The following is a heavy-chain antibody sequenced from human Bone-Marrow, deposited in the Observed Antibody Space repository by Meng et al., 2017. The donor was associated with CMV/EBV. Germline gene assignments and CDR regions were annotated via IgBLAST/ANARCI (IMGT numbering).Heavy chain of an antibody. CDR2: IYYTGST. CDR3: ARTGYCSGGSCYLLNYDY. J-gene: IGHJ4*02. CDR1: SVSSGSYY. D-gene: IGHD2-15*01. Sequence: SVSSGSYYWTWIRQHPGKGLEWIGYIYYTGSTNYNPSLRSRVTMSIDTSKNEFSLKLTSVTAADTAVYYCARTGYCSGGSCYLLNYDYWGQGTLVTVSS. V-gene: IGHV4-61*01.